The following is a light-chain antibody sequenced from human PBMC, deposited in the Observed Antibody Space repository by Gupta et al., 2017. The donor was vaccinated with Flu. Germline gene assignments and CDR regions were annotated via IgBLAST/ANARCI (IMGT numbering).Light chain of an antibody. J-gene: IGLJ3*02. Sequence: QSALTQPASVSGSPGPSVTISCPGSSSDVGGYKYVSWYQQHPGQAPRVMISEVSKRHQGVSNLFCGSKSGNTASLTIFGRRAEDEGDYYCTSYRRGGTWVFGAGNKLNVL. CDR1: SSDVGGYKY. CDR3: TSYRRGGTWV. CDR2: EVS. V-gene: IGLV2-14*01.